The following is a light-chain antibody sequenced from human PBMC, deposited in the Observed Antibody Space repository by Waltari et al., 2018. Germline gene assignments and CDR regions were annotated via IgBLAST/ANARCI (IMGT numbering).Light chain of an antibody. CDR1: RSNIWRNC. Sequence: QSVLTQPPSASGTPGQRVAISCSGTRSNIWRNCVHWYQQLPGTAPKLLTHSNNQRPSGVPDRFSGSKSGTSASLAISGLQSEDEAHYYCAAWDASLNGWVFGGGTKLTVL. CDR2: SNN. J-gene: IGLJ3*02. V-gene: IGLV1-44*01. CDR3: AAWDASLNGWV.